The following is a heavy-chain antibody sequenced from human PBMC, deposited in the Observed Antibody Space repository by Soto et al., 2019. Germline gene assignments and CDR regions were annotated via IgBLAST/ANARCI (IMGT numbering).Heavy chain of an antibody. V-gene: IGHV3-33*01. CDR1: GFTFSSYG. J-gene: IGHJ6*02. CDR3: AREIAARPGFYYYYGMDV. D-gene: IGHD6-6*01. CDR2: IWYDGSNK. Sequence: PGGSLRLSCAASGFTFSSYGMHWVRQAPGKGLEWVAVIWYDGSNKYYADSVKGRFTISRDNSKNTLYLQMNSLRAEDMAVYYCAREIAARPGFYYYYGMDVWGQGTTVTVSS.